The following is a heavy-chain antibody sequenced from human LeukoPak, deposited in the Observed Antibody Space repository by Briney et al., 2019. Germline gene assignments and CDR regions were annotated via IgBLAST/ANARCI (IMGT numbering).Heavy chain of an antibody. D-gene: IGHD3-3*01. CDR3: AKDRGRAIFGVVIIVWYFDF. J-gene: IGHJ4*02. V-gene: IGHV3-23*01. Sequence: GGSPRLSCAASGFTVSSSYMSWVRQAPGKGLEWVSTINSGSGGTYYADSVKGRFTISRDNSKNTLYLQMNSLRAEDTAMYYCAKDRGRAIFGVVIIVWYFDFWGQGTLVTVSS. CDR1: GFTVSSSY. CDR2: INSGSGGT.